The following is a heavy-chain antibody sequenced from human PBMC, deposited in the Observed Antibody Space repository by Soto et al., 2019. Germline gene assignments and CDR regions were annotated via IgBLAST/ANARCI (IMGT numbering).Heavy chain of an antibody. CDR2: ISAYNGNT. V-gene: IGHV1-18*04. Sequence: QVQLVQSGAEVKKPGASVKVSCKASGYTFTSYGISWVRQAPGQGLEWMGWISAYNGNTNYAQKLQGRVTMTTDTSTSTAYMELRSLRSDDTAVYYCARVCSVRPRTNGVCYRNWFDPLGQGTLVTVSS. D-gene: IGHD2-8*01. J-gene: IGHJ5*02. CDR3: ARVCSVRPRTNGVCYRNWFDP. CDR1: GYTFTSYG.